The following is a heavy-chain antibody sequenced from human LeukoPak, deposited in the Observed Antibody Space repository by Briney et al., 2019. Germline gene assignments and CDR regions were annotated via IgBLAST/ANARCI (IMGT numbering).Heavy chain of an antibody. CDR3: ATQQGGNPAY. D-gene: IGHD1-14*01. CDR1: GGSFSGYY. CDR2: INHSGST. V-gene: IGHV4-34*01. J-gene: IGHJ4*02. Sequence: SETLSLTCAVYGGSFSGYYWSWIRQPPGKGLEWIGEINHSGSTNYNPSLKSRVTISVDTSKNQFSLKLSSVTAADTAVYYCATQQGGNPAYWGQGTLVTVSS.